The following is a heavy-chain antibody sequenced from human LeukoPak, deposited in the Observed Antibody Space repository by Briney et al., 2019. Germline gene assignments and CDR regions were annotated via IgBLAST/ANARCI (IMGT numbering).Heavy chain of an antibody. CDR2: IDHSGST. CDR3: ARGRMIVVVITLKIYFDY. J-gene: IGHJ4*02. V-gene: IGHV4-34*01. Sequence: TASDTLSLTCILSGGSISIYYWSWISQPPRKGREWIGEIDHSGSTNYNPSLKSRVIISVDTSKNQYSLKLSSVTAADTAVYYCARGRMIVVVITLKIYFDYWGQGTLVTVSS. D-gene: IGHD3-22*01. CDR1: GGSISIYY.